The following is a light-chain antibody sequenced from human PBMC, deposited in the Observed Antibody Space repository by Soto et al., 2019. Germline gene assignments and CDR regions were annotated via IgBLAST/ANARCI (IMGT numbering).Light chain of an antibody. J-gene: IGKJ1*01. V-gene: IGKV1-5*01. CDR1: QSISNW. CDR3: QQYHSYWT. CDR2: DAS. Sequence: RFTLPASVGGRATIHCGASQSISNWLAWYQQKPGKAPKLLIYDASSLESGVPQRFSGSGSGTEFTLTISSLQTDDFSTYYCQQYHSYWTFGQGTKVDIK.